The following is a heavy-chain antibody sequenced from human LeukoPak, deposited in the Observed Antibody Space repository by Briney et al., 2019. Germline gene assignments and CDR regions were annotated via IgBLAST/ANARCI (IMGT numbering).Heavy chain of an antibody. CDR1: GYTLTGYY. J-gene: IGHJ5*02. D-gene: IGHD3-16*01. V-gene: IGHV1-2*02. CDR2: INPNSGGT. Sequence: ASVKVSCEASGYTLTGYYMHWVRQAPGQGLEWMGCINPNSGGTKYAQKFQGRVTMTRDTSMNTAYMELSRLRYDDSAIYYCARGGYVLVRDWFDPWGQGTLVTVSS. CDR3: ARGGYVLVRDWFDP.